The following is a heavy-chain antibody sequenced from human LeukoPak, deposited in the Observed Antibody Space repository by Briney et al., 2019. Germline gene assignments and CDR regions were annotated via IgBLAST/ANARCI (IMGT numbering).Heavy chain of an antibody. V-gene: IGHV4-59*01. Sequence: PSETLSLTCTVSGGSISSYYWSWIRQPPGKGLEWIGYIYYSGSTNYNPSLKSRVTISVDTSKNQFSLKLSSVTAADTAVYYCARVSCSGGSCYRVDYWGQGTLVTVSS. CDR3: ARVSCSGGSCYRVDY. J-gene: IGHJ4*02. CDR2: IYYSGST. D-gene: IGHD2-15*01. CDR1: GGSISSYY.